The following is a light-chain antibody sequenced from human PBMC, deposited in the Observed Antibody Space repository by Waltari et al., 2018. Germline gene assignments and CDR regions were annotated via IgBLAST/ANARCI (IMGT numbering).Light chain of an antibody. V-gene: IGLV2-23*01. CDR3: CSYARDNTIL. CDR1: SSEVGSYNL. CDR2: EGT. Sequence: HSALTQPASVSGSPGQSITISCSGSSSEVGSYNLVSWYLPPPAKAPKLMIYEGTKRPSWVSNRCSGSKSGNTASLTISGLQAEDEAIYYCCSYARDNTILFGGGTKLTVL. J-gene: IGLJ2*01.